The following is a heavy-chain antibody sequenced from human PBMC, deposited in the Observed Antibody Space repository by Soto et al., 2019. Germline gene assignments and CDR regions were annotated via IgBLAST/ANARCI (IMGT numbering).Heavy chain of an antibody. Sequence: PGGSLRLSCAASGFTFNAAWMSWVRQAPGKGLEWVGRIKSKTDGGTTDFAAPVKGRFTISRDDSKNTVYLQMNSLKIEDTAVYYCTTGSAAAGTNYWGQGTLVTVSS. J-gene: IGHJ4*02. CDR3: TTGSAAAGTNY. CDR1: GFTFNAAW. D-gene: IGHD6-13*01. CDR2: IKSKTDGGTT. V-gene: IGHV3-15*01.